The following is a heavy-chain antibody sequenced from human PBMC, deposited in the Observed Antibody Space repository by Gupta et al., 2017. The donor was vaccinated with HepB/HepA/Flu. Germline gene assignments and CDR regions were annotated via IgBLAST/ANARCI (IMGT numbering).Heavy chain of an antibody. Sequence: QVQLVESGGGVVQAGRSLRLSCAASGFTFSSHGMHWVRQAPGKGLEWVAVIWYDGSNKYYVDSVKGRVTISRDNSKNTLYLQMNSLRAEETAVYYCAREGTVTPNYYYYFYMDVWGKGTTVTVSS. CDR3: AREGTVTPNYYYYFYMDV. V-gene: IGHV3-33*01. D-gene: IGHD4-17*01. J-gene: IGHJ6*03. CDR2: IWYDGSNK. CDR1: GFTFSSHG.